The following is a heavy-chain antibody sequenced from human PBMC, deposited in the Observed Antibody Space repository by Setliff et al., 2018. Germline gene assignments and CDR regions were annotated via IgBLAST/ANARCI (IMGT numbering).Heavy chain of an antibody. J-gene: IGHJ4*02. Sequence: SETLSLTCTVSGVSIRGFYWTWIRQSPKRGLEWLGYAFHTGKTDYNPSLMSRVIISIDMSRKQFSLKLSSVTAADTAMYFCARDNWVDSVMVTEKGEFWGQGTLVTSPQ. CDR3: ARDNWVDSVMVTEKGEF. V-gene: IGHV4-59*01. CDR2: AFHTGKT. D-gene: IGHD5-18*01. CDR1: GVSIRGFY.